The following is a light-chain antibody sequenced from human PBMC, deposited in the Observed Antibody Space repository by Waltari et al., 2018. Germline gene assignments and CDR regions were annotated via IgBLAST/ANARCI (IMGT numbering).Light chain of an antibody. CDR2: GNN. CDR3: QSFDNMLSGGVV. CDR1: TSNIGAGHD. Sequence: QSVLTPPPSVSGTPGQRVTISCRGSTSNIGAGHDVHWYQHLPGTAPKLLIYGNNNRPSGVPDRFSGSKSGTSASLAITGLQADDEADYFCQSFDNMLSGGVVFGGGTKLAVL. V-gene: IGLV1-40*01. J-gene: IGLJ2*01.